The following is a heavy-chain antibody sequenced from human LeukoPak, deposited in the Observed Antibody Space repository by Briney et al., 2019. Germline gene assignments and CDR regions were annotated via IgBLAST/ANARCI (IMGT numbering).Heavy chain of an antibody. CDR1: GGTFSSYA. CDR2: IIPIFGTA. V-gene: IGHV1-69*13. J-gene: IGHJ6*03. D-gene: IGHD3-3*01. CDR3: ASRSPYDFWSGYYPPHYYYYYMDV. Sequence: ASVKVSCKASGGTFSSYAISWVRQAPGQGLEWMGGIIPIFGTANYAQKFQGRVTITADESTSTAHMELSSLRSEDTAVYYCASRSPYDFWSGYYPPHYYYYYMDVWGKGTTVTVSS.